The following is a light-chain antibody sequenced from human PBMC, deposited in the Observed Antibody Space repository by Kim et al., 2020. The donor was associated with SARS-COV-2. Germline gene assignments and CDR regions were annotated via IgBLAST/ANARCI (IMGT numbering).Light chain of an antibody. CDR1: QSVSSSY. CDR3: QQYGSSPYT. Sequence: SPGERAPLSCRASQSVSSSYLAWYQQKPGQAPGLLIYGASSWPTGIPDRFSGSGSGTDFILTISRLEPEDFAVYYCQQYGSSPYTCGQGTKLDI. CDR2: GAS. J-gene: IGKJ2*01. V-gene: IGKV3-20*01.